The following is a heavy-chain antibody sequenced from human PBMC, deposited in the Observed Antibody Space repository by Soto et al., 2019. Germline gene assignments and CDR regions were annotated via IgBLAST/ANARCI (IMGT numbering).Heavy chain of an antibody. V-gene: IGHV3-66*01. CDR2: IYSGGST. D-gene: IGHD3-16*01. CDR3: ARDPWAADY. CDR1: GFTVSTKY. J-gene: IGHJ4*02. Sequence: EAQLVESGGGLVQPGGSLRLSCAASGFTVSTKYMSWFRQAPGKGLEWVSVIYSGGSTFYADSVRGRFTISRDNSKNTVNLQMNSLRAEDTAVYYCARDPWAADYWGQGTLVTVSS.